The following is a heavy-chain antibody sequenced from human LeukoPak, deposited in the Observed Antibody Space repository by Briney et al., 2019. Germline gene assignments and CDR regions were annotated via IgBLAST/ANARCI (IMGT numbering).Heavy chain of an antibody. CDR1: GGSFSGYY. CDR2: INHSGST. J-gene: IGHJ4*02. Sequence: SETLSLTCAVYGGSFSGYYWSWIRQPPGKGLEWIGEINHSGSTNYNPSLKSRVTISVDTSKNQFSLKLSSVTAADTAVYYCARSAYYYDSSGYYSYWGQGTLVTVSS. V-gene: IGHV4-34*01. D-gene: IGHD3-22*01. CDR3: ARSAYYYDSSGYYSY.